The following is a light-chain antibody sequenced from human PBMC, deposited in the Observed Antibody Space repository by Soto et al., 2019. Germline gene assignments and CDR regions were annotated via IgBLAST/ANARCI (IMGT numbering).Light chain of an antibody. V-gene: IGLV2-11*01. CDR1: SNDVGGYNY. CDR3: CSFSGGPYV. J-gene: IGLJ1*01. CDR2: DVS. Sequence: QSALTQPRSVSGSPGQSVTISCTGTSNDVGGYNYVSWYQQHPGKAPKLMIYDVSKRPSGVPDRFSGSKSGNTASLTISGLQAKDEADYYCCSFSGGPYVFGVRTKVTVL.